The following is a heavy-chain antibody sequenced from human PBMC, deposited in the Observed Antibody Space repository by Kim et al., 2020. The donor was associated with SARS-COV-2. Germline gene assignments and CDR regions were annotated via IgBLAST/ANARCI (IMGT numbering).Heavy chain of an antibody. V-gene: IGHV3-49*02. CDR3: SRVYYYYMDV. CDR2: GTA. J-gene: IGHJ6*03. Sequence: GTAEYAASVKGRFTLSRDDSKSIAYLQMSSLETEDTAVYYCSRVYYYYMDVWGKGTTVTVSS.